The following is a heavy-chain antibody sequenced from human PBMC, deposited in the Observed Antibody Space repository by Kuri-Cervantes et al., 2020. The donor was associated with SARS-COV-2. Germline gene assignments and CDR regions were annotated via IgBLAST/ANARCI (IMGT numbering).Heavy chain of an antibody. Sequence: GGSLRLSCAASGFTVSSNYMSWVRQAPGKGLEWVAVISYDGSNKYYADSVKGRFTISRDNSKNTLYLQMNSLRAEDTAVYYCARDNYYGSGSYYSRGAFDIWGQGTMVTVSS. D-gene: IGHD3-10*01. CDR2: ISYDGSNK. V-gene: IGHV3-30-3*01. CDR3: ARDNYYGSGSYYSRGAFDI. CDR1: GFTVSSNY. J-gene: IGHJ3*02.